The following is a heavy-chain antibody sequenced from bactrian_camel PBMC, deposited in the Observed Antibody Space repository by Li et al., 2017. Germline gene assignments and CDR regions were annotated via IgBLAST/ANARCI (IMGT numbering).Heavy chain of an antibody. CDR3: AADAVRYCSGGYCSCSGIGY. D-gene: IGHD2*01. Sequence: VQLVESGGGLVQPGGSLRLSCAASGFIFSSYWMYWVRQAPGKGLEWVSSINSGGGTTYYTTSVTDRFTVSRDNAKNTLYLQMNSLKPEDTAVYYCAADAVRYCSGGYCSCSGIGYWGQGTQVTVS. CDR1: GFIFSSYW. V-gene: IGHV3S1*01. J-gene: IGHJ6*01. CDR2: INSGGGTT.